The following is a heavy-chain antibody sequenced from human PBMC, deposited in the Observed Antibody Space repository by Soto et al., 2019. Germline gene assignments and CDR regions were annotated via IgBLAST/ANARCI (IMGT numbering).Heavy chain of an antibody. J-gene: IGHJ6*03. CDR2: ISGSGGST. CDR3: VQCGVGDGDYVPDYYYYYMDV. Sequence: GGSLRLSCAASGFTFSSYAMSWVRQAPGKGLEWVSAISGSGGSTYYADSVKGRFTISRDNSKNTLYLQMNSLRAEDTAVYYCVQCGVGDGDYVPDYYYYYMDVWGKGTTVTVSS. V-gene: IGHV3-23*01. D-gene: IGHD4-17*01. CDR1: GFTFSSYA.